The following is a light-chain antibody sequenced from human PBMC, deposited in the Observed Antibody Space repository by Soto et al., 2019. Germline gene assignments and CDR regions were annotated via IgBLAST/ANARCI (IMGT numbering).Light chain of an antibody. CDR3: MQALQTPWT. CDR2: LGS. J-gene: IGKJ1*01. Sequence: DIVMTQSPLSLPVTPGEPASISCRSSQSLLHSNGYNYLDWYLXKQGQSPQLXIYLGSNRASGVPDRFSGSGSGTDFTMKISRVEAEDVGVYDCMQALQTPWTFGQGTKVDIK. CDR1: QSLLHSNGYNY. V-gene: IGKV2-28*01.